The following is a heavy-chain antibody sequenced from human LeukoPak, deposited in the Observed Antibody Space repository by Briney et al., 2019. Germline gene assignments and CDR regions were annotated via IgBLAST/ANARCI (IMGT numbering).Heavy chain of an antibody. CDR3: ARGSSSSWPSTEFDY. CDR2: IYYSGST. D-gene: IGHD6-13*01. Sequence: PSETLSLTCTVSGGSISSYYWSWIRQPPGKGLEWIGYIYYSGSTNYNPSFKSRVTISVDTSKNQFSLKLSSVTAADTAVYYCARGSSSSWPSTEFDYWGQGTLVTVSS. V-gene: IGHV4-59*01. CDR1: GGSISSYY. J-gene: IGHJ4*02.